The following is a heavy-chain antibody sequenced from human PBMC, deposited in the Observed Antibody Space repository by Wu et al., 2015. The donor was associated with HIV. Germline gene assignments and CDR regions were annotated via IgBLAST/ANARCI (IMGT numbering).Heavy chain of an antibody. CDR2: IIPVFDTT. D-gene: IGHD3-22*01. Sequence: QVQLVQSGAEVKEPGSSVKVSCKASGGTFSSDAVSWVRQAPGQGLEWMGKIIPVFDTTKYAQKFQSRLTITADESTSTVFMELSSLKSDDTAVYYCARDLAFLYYDSSGYSKFDHWGQGTLGHR. J-gene: IGHJ4*02. CDR1: GGTFSSDA. V-gene: IGHV1-69*13. CDR3: ARDLAFLYYDSSGYSKFDH.